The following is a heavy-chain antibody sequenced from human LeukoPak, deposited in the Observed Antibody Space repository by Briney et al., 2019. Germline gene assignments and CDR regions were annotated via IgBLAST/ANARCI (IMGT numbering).Heavy chain of an antibody. CDR1: GYKFNIYW. CDR3: ARHLGLSSGWYDA. D-gene: IGHD6-19*01. Sequence: GESLKISCKASGYKFNIYWIAWVRQMPGKGLEWMGIIYPDDSDTRYSPSFQGQVTISVDKSINTAYLQWNSLEASDNAMYYCARHLGLSSGWYDAWGQRTLVTVSS. V-gene: IGHV5-51*01. J-gene: IGHJ5*02. CDR2: IYPDDSDT.